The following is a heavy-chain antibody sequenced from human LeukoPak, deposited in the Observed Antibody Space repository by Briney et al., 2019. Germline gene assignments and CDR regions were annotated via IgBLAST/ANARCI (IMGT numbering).Heavy chain of an antibody. CDR2: IYYSGST. Sequence: ASETLSLTCTVSGGSISSGGYYWSWIRQHPGKGLEWIGYIYYSGSTYYNPSLKSRVTISVDTSKNQFSLKLSSVTAADTAVYYCARVVYGSSWYSLFDYWGQGTLVTVSS. D-gene: IGHD6-13*01. J-gene: IGHJ4*02. CDR1: GGSISSGGYY. V-gene: IGHV4-31*03. CDR3: ARVVYGSSWYSLFDY.